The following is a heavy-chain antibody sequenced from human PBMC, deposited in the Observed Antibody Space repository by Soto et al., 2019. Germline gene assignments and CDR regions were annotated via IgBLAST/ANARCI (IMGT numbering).Heavy chain of an antibody. Sequence: ASVKVSCKASGYTFSSYDIHWVRKATGHGLEWMGWMNPNSGNTGYAQSFRGRVTMTRNTAIGTAYMELSSLRSEDTAIYYCARVYGAGTFDFWGQGTQVTVSS. J-gene: IGHJ5*01. D-gene: IGHD3-10*01. V-gene: IGHV1-8*01. CDR2: MNPNSGNT. CDR1: GYTFSSYD. CDR3: ARVYGAGTFDF.